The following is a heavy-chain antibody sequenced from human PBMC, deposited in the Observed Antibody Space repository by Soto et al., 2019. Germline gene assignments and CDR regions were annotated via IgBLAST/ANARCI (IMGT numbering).Heavy chain of an antibody. V-gene: IGHV2-5*02. D-gene: IGHD6-13*01. Sequence: QITLKESGPTLVKPTQTLTLTCTFSGFSLSTGGVGVGWIRQPPGKALEWLALLYWDDDKRYTPSLKRRLTLTRDTSRNPVVLTMTNMDPVDTATYYCARRQSSSGNYDYWGQGTLVTVSS. J-gene: IGHJ4*02. CDR1: GFSLSTGGVG. CDR3: ARRQSSSGNYDY. CDR2: LYWDDDK.